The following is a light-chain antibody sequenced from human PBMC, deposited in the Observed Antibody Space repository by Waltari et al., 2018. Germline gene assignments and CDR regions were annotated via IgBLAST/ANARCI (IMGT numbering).Light chain of an antibody. CDR1: SSDVGTYDL. J-gene: IGLJ3*02. CDR3: CSYAGRTWV. Sequence: QSALTQPAPVSGSPGQSTTIPCTGTSSDVGTYDLVSWYRQHPGKAPKLIIHEGNKRPSGVSNRFSGSKSGNTASLTISGLQAEDEADYYCCSYAGRTWVFGGGTKLTVL. V-gene: IGLV2-23*01. CDR2: EGN.